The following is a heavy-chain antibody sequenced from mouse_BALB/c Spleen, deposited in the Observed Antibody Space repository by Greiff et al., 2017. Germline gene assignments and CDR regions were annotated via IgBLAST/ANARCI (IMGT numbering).Heavy chain of an antibody. CDR3: ARDDGYYYWYFDV. J-gene: IGHJ1*01. CDR2: INSNGGST. Sequence: EVKLMESGGGLVQPGGSLKLSCAASGFTFSSYGMSWVRQTPDKRLELVATINSNGGSTYYPDSVKGRFTISRDNAKNTLYLQMSSLKSEDTAMYYCARDDGYYYWYFDVWGAGTTVTVSS. D-gene: IGHD2-3*01. V-gene: IGHV5-6-3*01. CDR1: GFTFSSYG.